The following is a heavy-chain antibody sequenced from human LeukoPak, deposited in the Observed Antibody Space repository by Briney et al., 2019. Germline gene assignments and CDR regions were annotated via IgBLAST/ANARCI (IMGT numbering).Heavy chain of an antibody. CDR1: GFTFSNYA. J-gene: IGHJ2*01. CDR3: AKDPTGSYFSYWCFDL. CDR2: ISGSGGST. Sequence: PGGSLRLSCAASGFTFSNYAMIWVRQAPGKGLEWVSAISGSGGSTYYADSVKGRFTISRDNSKNTQYLQMNSLRAEDTAVYYCAKDPTGSYFSYWCFDLWGRGIFVTVSS. D-gene: IGHD1-26*01. V-gene: IGHV3-23*01.